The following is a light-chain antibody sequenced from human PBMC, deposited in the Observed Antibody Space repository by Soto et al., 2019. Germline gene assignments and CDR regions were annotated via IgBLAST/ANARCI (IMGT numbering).Light chain of an antibody. CDR3: QQYNSYLT. CDR1: QSIARW. V-gene: IGKV1-5*01. J-gene: IGKJ1*01. CDR2: DAS. Sequence: DIQMTQSPSTLSASVEDRVTITCRASQSIARWVAWYKQKPGKAPKLLIYDASNLESGVPSRFSGSGSGTEFTLTIISLQPDDFATYYCQQYNSYLTFGPGTKVDIK.